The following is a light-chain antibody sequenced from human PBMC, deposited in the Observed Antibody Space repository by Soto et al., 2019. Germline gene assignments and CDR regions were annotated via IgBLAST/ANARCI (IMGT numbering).Light chain of an antibody. J-gene: IGKJ4*01. V-gene: IGKV1-5*03. CDR3: KQYNTDPLT. CDR2: KAS. CDR1: QSITTW. Sequence: DIQMTQSPSTLSASVGGRVTITCRASQSITTWLAWYQQKPGKAPKLLIYKASSLEGGVPSRFSGSGSGTEFNITISSLQPDDVATYYCKQYNTDPLTFGGGTNLDIK.